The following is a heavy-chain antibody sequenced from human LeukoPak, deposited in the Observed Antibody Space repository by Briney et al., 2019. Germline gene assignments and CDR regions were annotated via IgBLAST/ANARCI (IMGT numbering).Heavy chain of an antibody. J-gene: IGHJ4*02. CDR1: GFTLSSYA. V-gene: IGHV3-23*01. D-gene: IGHD2-8*02. CDR3: AKDLVGYCTGGVCPYFDY. CDR2: ISGSGGST. Sequence: GGSLRLSCAASGFTLSSYAMCWVRQAPGKRLEWVSAISGSGGSTYYADSVKGRFTISRDNSKNTLYLQMNSLRAEDTAVYYCAKDLVGYCTGGVCPYFDYWGQGTLVTVSS.